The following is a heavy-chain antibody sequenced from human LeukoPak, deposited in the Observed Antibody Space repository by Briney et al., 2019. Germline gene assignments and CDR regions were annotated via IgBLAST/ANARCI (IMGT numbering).Heavy chain of an antibody. V-gene: IGHV4-4*07. CDR1: GGSMSSDY. CDR3: CRSAYTYGPFDY. D-gene: IGHD3-16*01. J-gene: IGHJ4*02. CDR2: LYTSGST. Sequence: PSETLSLTCSVSGGSMSSDYYSWIRQPAGKGLEWIGRLYTSGSTNYNPSLQSRVTMSVDTSKNQFSLRLSSVTADTAVYYCCRSAYTYGPFDYWGQGTLVAVSS.